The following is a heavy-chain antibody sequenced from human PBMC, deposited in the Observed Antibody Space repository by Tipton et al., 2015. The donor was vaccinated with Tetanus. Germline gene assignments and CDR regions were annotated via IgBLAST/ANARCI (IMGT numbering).Heavy chain of an antibody. CDR2: IYYSGST. Sequence: TLSLTCTVSGGSITSGTYYWGWIRQPPGKGLEWIGNIYYSGSTYYNSPLKSRVTISLDTSKNQFSLKRTSVTAADTAVYYCARQADNWFAPWGQGTLVAVPS. V-gene: IGHV4-39*01. CDR3: ARQADNWFAP. CDR1: GGSITSGTYY. J-gene: IGHJ5*02.